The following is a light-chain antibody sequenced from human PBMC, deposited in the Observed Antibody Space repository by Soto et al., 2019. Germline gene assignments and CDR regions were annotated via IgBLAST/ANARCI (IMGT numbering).Light chain of an antibody. Sequence: QLVLTQSPSASASLGASVKLPCTLSSGHSSYALAWHQQQPEKGPRYLMKLNSDGSHSKGDGIPDRFSGSSSGAERYLTISSLQSEDEADYHCQTCGTDIQGVFGGGTKLTV. V-gene: IGLV4-69*01. CDR1: SGHSSYA. CDR3: QTCGTDIQGV. J-gene: IGLJ3*02. CDR2: LNSDGSH.